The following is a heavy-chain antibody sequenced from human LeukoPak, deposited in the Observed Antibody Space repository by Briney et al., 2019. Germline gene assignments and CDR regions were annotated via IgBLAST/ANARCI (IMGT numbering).Heavy chain of an antibody. V-gene: IGHV3-30-3*01. CDR2: ISYDGSNE. J-gene: IGHJ3*02. CDR3: ARVRDSGRWGAFDI. CDR1: GFTFSSYA. Sequence: PGRSLRLSCAASGFTFSSYAIHWVRQAPGKGLEWVTLISYDGSNEYYADSVKGRFTISRDNSKNTLYLQMNSLRPEDTAVYYCARVRDSGRWGAFDIWGQGTMVTVSS. D-gene: IGHD1-26*01.